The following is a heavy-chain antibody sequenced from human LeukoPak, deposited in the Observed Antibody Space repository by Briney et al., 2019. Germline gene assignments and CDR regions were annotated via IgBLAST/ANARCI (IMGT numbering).Heavy chain of an antibody. V-gene: IGHV4-38-2*02. J-gene: IGHJ4*02. CDR2: IYHSGST. CDR3: ASSYGDLNFDY. Sequence: ETLSLTCTVSGYSISSGYYWGWIRQPPGKGLEWIGSIYHSGSTYYNPSLKSRVTISVTTSKTQFSLKLSSVTAADTAVYYCASSYGDLNFDYWGQGTLVTVSS. D-gene: IGHD4-17*01. CDR1: GYSISSGYY.